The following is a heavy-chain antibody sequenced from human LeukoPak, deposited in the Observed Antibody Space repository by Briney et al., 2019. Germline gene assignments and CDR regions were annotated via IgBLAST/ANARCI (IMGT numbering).Heavy chain of an antibody. J-gene: IGHJ4*02. CDR2: INPNSGGT. V-gene: IGHV1-2*02. D-gene: IGHD3-22*01. Sequence: ASVNASLKASGYTFTGFDMHWVRQAPGQGLEWMGWINPNSGGTNYAQKFQGRVTMTRDTSISTAYMELSRLRSDDTAVYYCERVYYYYDSSGILPLYVDYWGQGTLVTVSS. CDR1: GYTFTGFD. CDR3: ERVYYYYDSSGILPLYVDY.